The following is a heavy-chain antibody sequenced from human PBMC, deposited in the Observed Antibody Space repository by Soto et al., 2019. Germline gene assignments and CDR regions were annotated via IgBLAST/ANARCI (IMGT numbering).Heavy chain of an antibody. CDR1: VDSVSSNSAA. CDR2: TYYRSKWYN. Sequence: SRTLSLTCVISVDSVSSNSAAWNWIRQSPSRGLEWLGRTYYRSKWYNDYAVSVKSRITINPDTSKNQFSLQLNSVTPEDTAVYYCARLAGDRYYYGMDVWGQGTTVTVSS. V-gene: IGHV6-1*01. CDR3: ARLAGDRYYYGMDV. D-gene: IGHD6-19*01. J-gene: IGHJ6*02.